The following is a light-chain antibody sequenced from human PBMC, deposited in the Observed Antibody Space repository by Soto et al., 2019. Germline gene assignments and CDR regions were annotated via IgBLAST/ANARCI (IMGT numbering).Light chain of an antibody. CDR3: AAWDYSRSGRGV. V-gene: IGLV1-40*01. CDR2: GNS. Sequence: QSVLTQPPSVSGAPGQRVTISCTGSSSNIGAGYDVHWYQQRPGTAPKLLIYGNSNRPSGVPDRFSGSKSGTSASLAITGLQAEDEADDYCAAWDYSRSGRGVFGTGTKLTVL. J-gene: IGLJ1*01. CDR1: SSNIGAGYD.